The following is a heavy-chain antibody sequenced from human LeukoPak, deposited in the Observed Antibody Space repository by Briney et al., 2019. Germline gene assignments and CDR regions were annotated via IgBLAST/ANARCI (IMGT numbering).Heavy chain of an antibody. Sequence: PGGSLRLSCTASGFTFSSYAMSWARQAPGKGREWVSAISSSGGSTYYADSVKGRFTISRDNSKNTLYLQMNSLRAEDTAVYYCAKLWLSRPTGEPPFWGQETLVTVSS. CDR1: GFTFSSYA. J-gene: IGHJ4*02. D-gene: IGHD6-19*01. CDR3: AKLWLSRPTGEPPF. CDR2: ISSSGGST. V-gene: IGHV3-23*01.